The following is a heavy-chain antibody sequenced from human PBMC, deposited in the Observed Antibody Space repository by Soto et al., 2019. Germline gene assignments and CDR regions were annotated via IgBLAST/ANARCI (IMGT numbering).Heavy chain of an antibody. CDR2: ISTDNGNT. Sequence: QVHLVQYGAEVRKPGASVKVSCKASGYSFTSYGISWVRQAPGQGLEWMGWISTDNGNTNYAHNLQGRVSMTIDPSTSTAYMELWSLGSDDTAVYYCARDVPDTSLFFYYYGMDVWGQGTTVTVSS. V-gene: IGHV1-18*01. D-gene: IGHD2-21*01. CDR3: ARDVPDTSLFFYYYGMDV. J-gene: IGHJ6*02. CDR1: GYSFTSYG.